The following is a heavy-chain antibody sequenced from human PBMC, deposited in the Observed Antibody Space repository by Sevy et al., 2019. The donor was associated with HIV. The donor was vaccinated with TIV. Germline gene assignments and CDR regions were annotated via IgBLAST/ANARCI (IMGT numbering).Heavy chain of an antibody. V-gene: IGHV4-61*02. D-gene: IGHD5-12*01. CDR3: ARESRGHNSKPTYYFDY. CDR1: GGSISSGSYY. J-gene: IGHJ4*02. CDR2: IYTSGRT. Sequence: SETLSLTCTVSGGSISSGSYYWSWIRQPAGKGLEWIGRIYTSGRTNYNPSLKSRVTMSVDTSKNQFSLKLSSVTAADTAVYYCARESRGHNSKPTYYFDYWGQGTLVTVSS.